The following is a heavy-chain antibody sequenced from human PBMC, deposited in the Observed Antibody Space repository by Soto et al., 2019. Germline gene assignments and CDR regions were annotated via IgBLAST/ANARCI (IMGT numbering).Heavy chain of an antibody. CDR2: IYSDGRT. J-gene: IGHJ4*02. D-gene: IGHD6-13*01. V-gene: IGHV3-53*02. CDR1: GFIVSASY. CDR3: ARCSGWYGQCYFDC. Sequence: DVQLVETGGGLIQPGGSLRLSCEATGFIVSASYMSWVRQAPGKGLEWVSVIYSDGRTYYADSVKGRFTISRDNSKNTLYLQMNSRSAEDTAVYYCARCSGWYGQCYFDCWGQGTLVTVSS.